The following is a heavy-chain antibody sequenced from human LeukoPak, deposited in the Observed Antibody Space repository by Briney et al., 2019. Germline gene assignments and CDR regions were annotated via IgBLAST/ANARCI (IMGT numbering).Heavy chain of an antibody. CDR1: GYTFTSYG. D-gene: IGHD1-26*01. J-gene: IGHJ3*02. Sequence: ASVKVSCKASGYTFTSYGISWVRQAPGQGLEWMGWISAYNGNTNYAQKLQGRVTMTTDTSTSTAYMELRSLRSDDTAAYYCARDLGGSYPTDAFDIWGQGTMVTVSS. CDR2: ISAYNGNT. V-gene: IGHV1-18*01. CDR3: ARDLGGSYPTDAFDI.